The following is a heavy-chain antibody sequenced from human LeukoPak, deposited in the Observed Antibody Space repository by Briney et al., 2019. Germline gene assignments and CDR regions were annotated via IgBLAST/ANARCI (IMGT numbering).Heavy chain of an antibody. J-gene: IGHJ4*02. D-gene: IGHD5-24*01. Sequence: ASVKVSCKASGYTFTNYGVTWVRQVPGQGPEWMGWISAKNGNTKYEQKVQGRVTMTIDRSTDTAYMELNSLRFDDTAVYYCARAPPGYNNEWDFDYWGQGTLVTVSS. CDR2: ISAKNGNT. CDR3: ARAPPGYNNEWDFDY. CDR1: GYTFTNYG. V-gene: IGHV1-18*04.